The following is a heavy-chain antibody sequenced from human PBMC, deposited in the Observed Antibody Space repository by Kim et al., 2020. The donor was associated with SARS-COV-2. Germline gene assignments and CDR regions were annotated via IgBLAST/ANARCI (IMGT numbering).Heavy chain of an antibody. Sequence: ANSVKGRFTISRDNAKNTLYLQMNSLRAEDTAVYYCARSLPYCGGDCLDYWGQGTLVTVSS. D-gene: IGHD2-21*02. J-gene: IGHJ4*02. CDR3: ARSLPYCGGDCLDY. V-gene: IGHV3-74*01.